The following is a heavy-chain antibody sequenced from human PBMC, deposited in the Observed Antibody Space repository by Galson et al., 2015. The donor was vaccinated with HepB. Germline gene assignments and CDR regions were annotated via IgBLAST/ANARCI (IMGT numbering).Heavy chain of an antibody. J-gene: IGHJ6*03. Sequence: SVKVSCKASGGTFSSYAISWVRQAPGQGLEWMEGIIPIFGTANYAQKFQGRVTITADESTSTAYMELSSLRSEDTAVYYCARAGYSYGYGDYYYYMDVWGKGTTVTVSS. CDR3: ARAGYSYGYGDYYYYMDV. D-gene: IGHD5-18*01. V-gene: IGHV1-69*13. CDR2: IIPIFGTA. CDR1: GGTFSSYA.